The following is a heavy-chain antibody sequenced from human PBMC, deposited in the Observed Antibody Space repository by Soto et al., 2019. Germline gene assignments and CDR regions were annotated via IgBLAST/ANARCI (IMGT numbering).Heavy chain of an antibody. CDR3: AKDRLAGVFVY. CDR2: VSATAGTT. J-gene: IGHJ4*02. D-gene: IGHD3-16*01. Sequence: PGGSLRPSSAAPGFPFSNYVMSWVRHAPGKGMEWGSLVSATAGTTYYTDSVKGRFTISRDNSRNTVYLQMNSLRAVDTAVYYCAKDRLAGVFVYWGQGPLATASS. V-gene: IGHV3-23*01. CDR1: GFPFSNYV.